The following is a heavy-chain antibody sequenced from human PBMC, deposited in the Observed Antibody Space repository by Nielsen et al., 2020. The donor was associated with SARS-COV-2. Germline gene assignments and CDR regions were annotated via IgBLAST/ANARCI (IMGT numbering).Heavy chain of an antibody. CDR1: GYTFTSYG. CDR3: ARVVLWFGDYYGMDV. D-gene: IGHD3-10*01. CDR2: ISAYNGNT. V-gene: IGHV1-18*01. Sequence: ASVKVSCKASGYTFTSYGISWVRQAPGQGLEWMGWISAYNGNTNYAQKLQGRVTMTTDTSTSTAYMELSSLRSEDTAVYYCARVVLWFGDYYGMDVWGQGTTVTVSS. J-gene: IGHJ6*02.